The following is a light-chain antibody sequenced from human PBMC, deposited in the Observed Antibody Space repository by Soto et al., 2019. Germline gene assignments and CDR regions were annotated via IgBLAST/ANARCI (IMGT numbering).Light chain of an antibody. CDR2: WAS. J-gene: IGKJ4*01. CDR3: QQDYSKPPAT. V-gene: IGKV4-1*01. CDR1: QSVLYSSNNKNY. Sequence: DIVMTQSPDSLAVSLGERATINCKSSQSVLYSSNNKNYLAWYQQKPGQPPKLLIYWASTRESGVPDRFSGSWSGTDFTLTISSLQAEDVAVYYCQQDYSKPPATFGGGTKVEIK.